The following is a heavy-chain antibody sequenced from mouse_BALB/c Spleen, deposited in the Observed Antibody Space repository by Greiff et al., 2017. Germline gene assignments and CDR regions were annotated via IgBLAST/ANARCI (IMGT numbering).Heavy chain of an antibody. CDR2: IWTGGGT. CDR3: VRAYYYGSSSWFAY. J-gene: IGHJ3*01. V-gene: IGHV2-9-2*01. Sequence: QVQLKESGPGLVAPSQSLSITCTVSGFSLTSYDISWIRQPPGKGLEWLGVIWTGGGTNYNSAFMSRLSISKDNSKSQVFLKMNSLQTDDTAIYYCVRAYYYGSSSWFAYWGQGTLVTVSA. CDR1: GFSLTSYD. D-gene: IGHD1-1*01.